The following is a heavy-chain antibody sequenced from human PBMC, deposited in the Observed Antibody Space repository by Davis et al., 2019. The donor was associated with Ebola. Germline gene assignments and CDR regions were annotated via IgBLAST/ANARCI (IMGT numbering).Heavy chain of an antibody. V-gene: IGHV3-23*01. CDR1: GFTFSSYS. D-gene: IGHD6-19*01. CDR3: AKGYTSGWFPWFDP. J-gene: IGHJ5*02. Sequence: GGSLRLSCAASGFTFSSYSMNWVRQAPGKGLEWVSAISGSGGSTYYADSVKGRFTISRDNSKNTLYLQMNSLRAEDTAVYYCAKGYTSGWFPWFDPWGQGTLVTVSS. CDR2: ISGSGGST.